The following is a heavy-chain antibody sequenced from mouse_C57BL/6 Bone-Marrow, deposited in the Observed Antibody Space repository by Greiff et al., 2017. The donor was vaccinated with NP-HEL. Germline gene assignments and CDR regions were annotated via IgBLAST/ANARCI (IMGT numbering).Heavy chain of an antibody. CDR1: GYTFTSYW. V-gene: IGHV1-59*01. D-gene: IGHD2-2*01. CDR3: AWYGYDFDY. J-gene: IGHJ2*01. Sequence: VQLQQPGAELVRPGPSVKLSCKASGYTFTSYWMHWVKQRPGQGLEWIGVIDPSDSYTNYNQKFKGKATLTVDTSSSTAYMQLSSLTSEDSAVYYCAWYGYDFDYWGQGTTLTVSS. CDR2: IDPSDSYT.